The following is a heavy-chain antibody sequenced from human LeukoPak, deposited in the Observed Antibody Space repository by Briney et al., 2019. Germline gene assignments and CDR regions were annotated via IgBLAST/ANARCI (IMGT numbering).Heavy chain of an antibody. D-gene: IGHD3-22*01. CDR2: IYHRGST. J-gene: IGHJ4*02. CDR1: GNSISSDDW. Sequence: SEPLSLTCTVSGNSISSDDWWTWVRQPPGRGLEWIGEIYHRGSTNYNPSLKSRVTISIDKSRNQFSLMLSSVTAADTAVYYCARRQYYDSTGYFVYWGQGTLVTVSS. CDR3: ARRQYYDSTGYFVY. V-gene: IGHV4-4*02.